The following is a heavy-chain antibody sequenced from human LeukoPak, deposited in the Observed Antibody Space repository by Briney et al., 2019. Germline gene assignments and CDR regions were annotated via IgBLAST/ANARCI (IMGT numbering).Heavy chain of an antibody. CDR1: GFTFSSYW. CDR2: INSDGSST. V-gene: IGHV3-74*01. CDR3: ARYRGGNYYYYYMDV. D-gene: IGHD5-12*01. Sequence: PGGSLRLSCAASGFTFSSYWMHWVRQAPGKGLVWVSRINSDGSSTSYADSVKGRFTISRDNAKNTLYLQMSSLRAEDTAVYYCARYRGGNYYYYYMDVWGKGTTVTVSS. J-gene: IGHJ6*03.